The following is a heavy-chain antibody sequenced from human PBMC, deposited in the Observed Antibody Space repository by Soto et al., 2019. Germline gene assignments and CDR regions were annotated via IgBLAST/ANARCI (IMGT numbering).Heavy chain of an antibody. Sequence: QVQLVQSGGEVKKPGASVTVSCKTSGYSFTTYGISWVRQAPGQGLEWMGWISAYNGNTNYAQKIQGRVTMTTDTSTSTAYRELMCLRSDDTAVYYCAREGPAPYSDCGMDVWGQGCTVTVSS. CDR1: GYSFTTYG. J-gene: IGHJ6*02. CDR2: ISAYNGNT. V-gene: IGHV1-18*01. CDR3: AREGPAPYSDCGMDV.